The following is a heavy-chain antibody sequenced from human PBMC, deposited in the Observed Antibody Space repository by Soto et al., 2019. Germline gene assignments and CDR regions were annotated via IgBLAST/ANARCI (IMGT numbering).Heavy chain of an antibody. V-gene: IGHV4-31*03. CDR1: GGSISSGGYY. CDR3: ARRPVTTSGYYYYMDV. J-gene: IGHJ6*03. Sequence: PSETLSLTCTVSGGSISSGGYYWSWIRQHPGKGLEWIGYIYYSGSTCYNPSLKSRVTISVDTSKNQFSLKLSSVTAADTAVYYCARRPVTTSGYYYYMDVWGKGTTVTVSS. D-gene: IGHD4-17*01. CDR2: IYYSGST.